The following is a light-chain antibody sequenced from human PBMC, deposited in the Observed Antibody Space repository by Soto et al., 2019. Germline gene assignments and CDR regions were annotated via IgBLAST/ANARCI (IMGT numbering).Light chain of an antibody. V-gene: IGKV1-5*01. Sequence: DIQMTQSPSTLSASVVDRVTITCRASQSISNWLAWYQQKPGTAPKVLIYHASNLQSGVPSRFSGSGSGTEFTLTISSLQPEDFATYFCQESYTGPAVSFGGGTKVDIK. CDR2: HAS. CDR1: QSISNW. J-gene: IGKJ4*01. CDR3: QESYTGPAVS.